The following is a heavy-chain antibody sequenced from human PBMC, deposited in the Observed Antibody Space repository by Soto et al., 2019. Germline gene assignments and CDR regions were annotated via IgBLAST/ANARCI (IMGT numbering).Heavy chain of an antibody. CDR2: IYWDDDK. J-gene: IGHJ4*02. V-gene: IGHV2-5*02. Sequence: QITLKESGPTLVKPTQTLTLTCTFSGFSLSTSGVGVGWIRQPPGKALEWLALIYWDDDKRYSPSPKSRLTITKDTSKNQVVLTMTNMDPVDTATYYCAHSRPYYYGSGSYNGYFDYWGQGTLVTVSS. CDR1: GFSLSTSGVG. D-gene: IGHD3-10*01. CDR3: AHSRPYYYGSGSYNGYFDY.